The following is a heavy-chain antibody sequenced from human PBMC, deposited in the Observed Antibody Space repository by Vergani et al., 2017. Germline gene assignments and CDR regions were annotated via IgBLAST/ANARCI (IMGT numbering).Heavy chain of an antibody. Sequence: QLQLQESGPGLVKPSETLSLTCTVSGGSISSYYWSWIRQPPGKGLEWIGYIYYSGSTNYNPSLKSRVTISVDTSKNQFSLKLSSVTAADTAVYYCAGSSGWYYYYYYMDVWGKGTTVTVSS. CDR3: AGSSGWYYYYYYMDV. D-gene: IGHD6-19*01. V-gene: IGHV4-59*01. CDR1: GGSISSYY. CDR2: IYYSGST. J-gene: IGHJ6*03.